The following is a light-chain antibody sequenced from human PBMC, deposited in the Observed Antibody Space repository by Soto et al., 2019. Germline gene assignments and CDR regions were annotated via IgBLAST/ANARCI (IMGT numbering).Light chain of an antibody. CDR3: AAWDDRLSDLL. V-gene: IGLV2-8*01. J-gene: IGLJ2*01. Sequence: QSALAQPPSASGSPGQSVTISCTGTASDVGGYNYVSWFQHHPGNAPKLIIYEVTKRPSGVPDRFSGSKSGNTASLTVSGLQVEVEAEYYCAAWDDRLSDLLFGGGTKVTVL. CDR1: ASDVGGYNY. CDR2: EVT.